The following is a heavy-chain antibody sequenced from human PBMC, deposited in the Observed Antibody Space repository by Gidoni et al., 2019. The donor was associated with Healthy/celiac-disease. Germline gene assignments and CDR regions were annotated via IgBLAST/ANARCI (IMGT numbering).Heavy chain of an antibody. CDR2: IYYSGST. D-gene: IGHD6-13*01. CDR3: ARLLRQQLVLGGENWFDP. J-gene: IGHJ5*02. CDR1: GGSISSRSYY. Sequence: QLQLQESCPGLATPSETLSLTCPVSGGSISSRSYYWGWIRQPPGKGLEWIGSIYYSGSTYYNPSLKSRVTISVDTSKNQFSLKLSSVTAADTAVYYCARLLRQQLVLGGENWFDPWGQGTLVTVSS. V-gene: IGHV4-39*01.